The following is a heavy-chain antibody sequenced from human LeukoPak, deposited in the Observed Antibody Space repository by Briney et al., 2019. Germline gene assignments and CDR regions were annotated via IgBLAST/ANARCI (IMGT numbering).Heavy chain of an antibody. V-gene: IGHV4-39*07. J-gene: IGHJ4*02. D-gene: IGHD3-16*02. Sequence: PSETLSLTCIVSGSSISSYYWSWIRQPPGKGLEWIGSIYYSGSTYYNPSLKSRVTISVDTSKNQFSLKLSSVTAADTAVYYCARALNYVWGSYRAEGYDYWGQGTLVTVSS. CDR2: IYYSGST. CDR1: GSSISSYY. CDR3: ARALNYVWGSYRAEGYDY.